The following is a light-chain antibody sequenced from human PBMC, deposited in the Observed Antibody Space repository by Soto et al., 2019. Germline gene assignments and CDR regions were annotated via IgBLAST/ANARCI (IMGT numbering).Light chain of an antibody. V-gene: IGLV1-51*02. CDR1: SSNIGNNY. J-gene: IGLJ2*01. CDR2: ENN. Sequence: QSVLTQPPSVSAAPGQKITISCSGSSSNIGNNYVSWYQQLPGTAPKLLIYENNKRPSGIPDRFSCSKSGTSATLGITGLQTEDEADYYCGTCDSSLIAHVVFGGGTKLTVL. CDR3: GTCDSSLIAHVV.